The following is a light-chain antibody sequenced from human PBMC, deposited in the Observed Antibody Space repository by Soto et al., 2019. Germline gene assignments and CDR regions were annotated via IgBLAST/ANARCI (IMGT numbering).Light chain of an antibody. V-gene: IGLV1-47*01. CDR3: AAWDDSLSGVV. CDR2: RNN. J-gene: IGLJ2*01. CDR1: SSNIGSNY. Sequence: QLVLTQPPSASGTPGQRVTISCSGSSSNIGSNYVYWYQQLPGTAPKLLVYRNNLRPSGVPDRFSGSKSGTSASLAISGLRSEDDADYYCAAWDDSLSGVVFGGGTKVTVL.